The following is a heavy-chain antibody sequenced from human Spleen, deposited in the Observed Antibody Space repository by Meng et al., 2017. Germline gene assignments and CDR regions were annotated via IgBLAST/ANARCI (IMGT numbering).Heavy chain of an antibody. V-gene: IGHV1-2*06. CDR1: GGPFSRYT. CDR2: NNPKTGAT. Sequence: QVQLVQSGAEVKKPGSSVKVSCKASGGPFSRYTISWVRQAPGQGLEWMGRNNPKTGATTYAQKFQGRVTMTRDTSISTAYMELSGLESDDTAVYYCARDPPFDYWGQGTLVTVSS. CDR3: ARDPPFDY. J-gene: IGHJ4*02.